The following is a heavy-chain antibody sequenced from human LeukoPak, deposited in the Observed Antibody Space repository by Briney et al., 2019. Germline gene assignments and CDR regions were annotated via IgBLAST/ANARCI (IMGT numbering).Heavy chain of an antibody. D-gene: IGHD2-15*01. V-gene: IGHV4-31*03. Sequence: SETLSLTCTVSGGSISNGDHYWSWIRQHPGKGLEWIGHIYYSGSTYYNPSLKSRGIISVETSKNQFSLKLSSVTAADTAVYYCASLLCSGGSCYSVFDYWGQGTLVTVSS. CDR1: GGSISNGDHY. CDR3: ASLLCSGGSCYSVFDY. J-gene: IGHJ4*02. CDR2: IYYSGST.